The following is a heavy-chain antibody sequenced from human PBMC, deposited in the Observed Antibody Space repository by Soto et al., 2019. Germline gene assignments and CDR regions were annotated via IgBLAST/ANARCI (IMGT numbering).Heavy chain of an antibody. CDR3: ARGHPIVVVTAIDGMDV. J-gene: IGHJ6*02. CDR1: GFTFSSYE. V-gene: IGHV3-48*03. Sequence: GGSLRLSCAASGFTFSSYEMNWVRQAPGKGLEWVSYISSSGSTIYYADSVKGRFTISRDNAKNSLYLQMNSLRAEDTAVYYCARGHPIVVVTAIDGMDVWGQGTTVTVSS. CDR2: ISSSGSTI. D-gene: IGHD2-21*02.